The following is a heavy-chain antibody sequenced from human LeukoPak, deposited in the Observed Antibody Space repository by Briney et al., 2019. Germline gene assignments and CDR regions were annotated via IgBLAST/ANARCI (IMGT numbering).Heavy chain of an antibody. CDR3: AKVRNRIQGAVDY. V-gene: IGHV3-30*04. CDR2: ISYDGNNK. CDR1: GFTFSSYA. D-gene: IGHD1-26*01. Sequence: HTGGSLRLSCAASGFTFSSYAMHWVRQAPGKGLEWVALISYDGNNKYYADSVKGRLTISRDNSKNTLSLQMNRLSAEDTAVYYCAKVRNRIQGAVDYWGKGTLVTVSS. J-gene: IGHJ4*02.